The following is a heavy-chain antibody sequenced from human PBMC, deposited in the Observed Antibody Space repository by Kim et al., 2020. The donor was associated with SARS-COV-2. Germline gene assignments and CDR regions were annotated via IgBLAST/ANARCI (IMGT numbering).Heavy chain of an antibody. CDR3: VKGGNYIYNLMDV. J-gene: IGHJ6*02. V-gene: IGHV3-74*01. Sequence: EANSVGGRFTMSRDNGKHRVYLEMSSLGAEDTAVYFCVKGGNYIYNLMDVWGQGTTVTVSS. D-gene: IGHD1-1*01.